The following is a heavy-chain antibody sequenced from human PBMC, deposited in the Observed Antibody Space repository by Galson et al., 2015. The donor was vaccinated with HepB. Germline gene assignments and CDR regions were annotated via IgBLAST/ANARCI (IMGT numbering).Heavy chain of an antibody. J-gene: IGHJ3*02. CDR3: ARARREITMIVVAPWGPFDI. CDR2: ISYDGSNK. CDR1: GLTFSSYA. Sequence: SLRLSCAASGLTFSSYAMHWVRQAPGKGLEWVAVISYDGSNKYYADSVKGRFTISRDNSKNTLYLQMNSLRAEDTAVYYCARARREITMIVVAPWGPFDIWGQGTMVTVSS. D-gene: IGHD3-22*01. V-gene: IGHV3-30-3*01.